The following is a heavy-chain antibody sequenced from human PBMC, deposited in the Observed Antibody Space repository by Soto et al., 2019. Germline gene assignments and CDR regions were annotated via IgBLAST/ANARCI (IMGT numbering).Heavy chain of an antibody. Sequence: GESLKISCKGSGYSFTSYWIGWVRQMPGKGLEWMVIIYPGDSDTRYSPSFQGQVTISADKSINTAYLQWRSLKASDTAVYYCARHRGSPGSYFGMDVWGQGTTVTVSS. CDR1: GYSFTSYW. CDR2: IYPGDSDT. J-gene: IGHJ6*02. D-gene: IGHD5-12*01. CDR3: ARHRGSPGSYFGMDV. V-gene: IGHV5-51*01.